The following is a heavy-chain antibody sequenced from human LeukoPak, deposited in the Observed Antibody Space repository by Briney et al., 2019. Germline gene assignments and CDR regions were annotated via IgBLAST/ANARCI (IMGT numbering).Heavy chain of an antibody. V-gene: IGHV4-38-2*02. CDR2: IYHSEST. D-gene: IGHD4-17*01. Sequence: SETLSLTCIVSAYSISSGYYWGWIRQPPGKGLEWIGSIYHSESTYYNPSLKSRVTISEDTAKNQFSLRLSSVSAADTAVYYCARVASISPLRPYFDYWGQGTLVTVSS. CDR3: ARVASISPLRPYFDY. J-gene: IGHJ4*02. CDR1: AYSISSGYY.